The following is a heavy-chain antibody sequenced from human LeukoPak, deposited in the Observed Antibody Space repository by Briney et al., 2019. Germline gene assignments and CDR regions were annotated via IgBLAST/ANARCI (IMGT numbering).Heavy chain of an antibody. J-gene: IGHJ4*02. V-gene: IGHV4-59*01. CDR3: ARGGSSNFDY. Sequence: PSETLSLTCTVSGGSISSYYWSWIRQPPGKGLEWIGYIYYRGSTNYNPSLKSRVTISVDTSKNQFSLKLSSVTAADTAVYYCARGGSSNFDYWGQGTLVTVSS. CDR2: IYYRGST. CDR1: GGSISSYY. D-gene: IGHD1-26*01.